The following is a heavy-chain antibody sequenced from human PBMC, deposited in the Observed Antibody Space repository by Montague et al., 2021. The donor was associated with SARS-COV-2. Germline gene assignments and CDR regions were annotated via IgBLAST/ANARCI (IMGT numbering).Heavy chain of an antibody. V-gene: IGHV3-7*03. D-gene: IGHD3-3*01. Sequence: SLRLSCAAPGFPFSTFWMTWVRQPPGKGLEWVATITQDGSEKYNVDSVKGRFTISRDNAKKSLSLQMNSLRAEDTAVYYCARDRYYQYWSGYYPPDYWGQGTLVTVSS. CDR3: ARDRYYQYWSGYYPPDY. CDR1: GFPFSTFW. CDR2: ITQDGSEK. J-gene: IGHJ4*02.